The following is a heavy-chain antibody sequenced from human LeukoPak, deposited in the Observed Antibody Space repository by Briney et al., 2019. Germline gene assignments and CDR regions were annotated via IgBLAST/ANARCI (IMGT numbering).Heavy chain of an antibody. CDR1: GYIFTDHY. V-gene: IGHV1-2*02. CDR3: AREGSGGLSKDFDL. J-gene: IGHJ4*02. Sequence: ASVKVSCKSSGYIFTDHYIHWVRQAPGQGLEWMGYIGPQKGGTSSPQEFRGRVTISRETSMATAYLELTRLTPDDTAVYYCAREGSGGLSKDFDLWGQGTLVTVSS. D-gene: IGHD2-15*01. CDR2: IGPQKGGT.